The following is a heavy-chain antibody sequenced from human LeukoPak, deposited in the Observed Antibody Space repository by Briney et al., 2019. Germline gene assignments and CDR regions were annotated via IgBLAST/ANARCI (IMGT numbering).Heavy chain of an antibody. CDR2: INPDGSTI. Sequence: GGSLRLSCAASGFTFSNCWVHWVRQAPGKGLVWVSRINPDGSTINYADSVKGRFTISRDNAKNTLYLQMNSLRAEDTAVYYCATAGNYRFDYWGQGTLSPSPQ. CDR3: ATAGNYRFDY. D-gene: IGHD1-7*01. CDR1: GFTFSNCW. J-gene: IGHJ4*02. V-gene: IGHV3-74*01.